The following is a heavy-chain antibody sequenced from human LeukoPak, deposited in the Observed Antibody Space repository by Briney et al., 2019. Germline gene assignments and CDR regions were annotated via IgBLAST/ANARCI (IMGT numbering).Heavy chain of an antibody. D-gene: IGHD3-10*01. Sequence: PSETLSLTCTVSGGSISSYYWSWIRQPPGKGLEWIGYIYYSGSTNYNPSPKSRVTISVDTPKNQFSLKLSSVTAADTAVYYCARSMVRGVRDWFDPWGQGTLVTVSS. CDR2: IYYSGST. CDR3: ARSMVRGVRDWFDP. J-gene: IGHJ5*02. CDR1: GGSISSYY. V-gene: IGHV4-59*01.